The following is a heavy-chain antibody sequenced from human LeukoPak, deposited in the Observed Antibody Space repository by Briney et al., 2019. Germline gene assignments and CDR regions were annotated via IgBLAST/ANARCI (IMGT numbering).Heavy chain of an antibody. CDR1: GFTFSSYA. Sequence: PGGSLRLSCAASGFTFSSYAMSWVRQAPGKGLEWVSAISGSGGSTYYADSVRGRFTISRDNSKNTLYLQMNSLRAEDTAVYYCAKYDFWSGYYYFDYWGQGTLVTVSS. CDR2: ISGSGGST. V-gene: IGHV3-23*01. J-gene: IGHJ4*02. CDR3: AKYDFWSGYYYFDY. D-gene: IGHD3-3*01.